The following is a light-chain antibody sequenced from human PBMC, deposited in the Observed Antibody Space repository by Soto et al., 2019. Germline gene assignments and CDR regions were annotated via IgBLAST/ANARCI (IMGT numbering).Light chain of an antibody. J-gene: IGKJ1*01. CDR1: QTVSSNF. CDR3: QQYGNSPQT. Sequence: EIVLTQSPGTLSLSPGERATLSCRASQTVSSNFLAWYQQTPGQAPRLLIYAASSRATGIPDRFSGSGSGTDFTLTISRLEPEDFAVYYCQQYGNSPQTFGQGTKVDIK. V-gene: IGKV3-20*01. CDR2: AAS.